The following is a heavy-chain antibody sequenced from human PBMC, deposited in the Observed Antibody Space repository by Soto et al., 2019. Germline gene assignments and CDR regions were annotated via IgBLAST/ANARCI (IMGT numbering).Heavy chain of an antibody. CDR2: INPATGAA. J-gene: IGHJ3*02. V-gene: IGHV1-2*02. CDR3: ARGGGVGVAGSAAFDM. D-gene: IGHD3-3*01. CDR1: GYPVTAYY. Sequence: QLHLVQSGAVVKKPGASVTVSCSASGYPVTAYYMHWVRQAPGRGLEWMGGINPATGAAKYKKTFPGRVTMTRDTSTSTGFMELSGLTSEDPAVFYCARGGGVGVAGSAAFDMWGQGTLVTVSS.